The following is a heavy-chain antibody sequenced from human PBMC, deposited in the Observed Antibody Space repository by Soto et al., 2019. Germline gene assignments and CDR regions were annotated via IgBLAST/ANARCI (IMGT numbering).Heavy chain of an antibody. CDR3: ARDGVIAVAGPDY. J-gene: IGHJ4*02. D-gene: IGHD6-19*01. CDR1: GFTFSSYS. CDR2: ISSSSSYI. V-gene: IGHV3-21*01. Sequence: EVQLVESGGGLVKPGGSLRLSCAASGFTFSSYSMNWVRQAPGKGLEWVSSISSSSSYIYYADLVKCRFTISRDNAKNSLDLQMNSLRAEDTAVYYCARDGVIAVAGPDYWGQGTLVTVSS.